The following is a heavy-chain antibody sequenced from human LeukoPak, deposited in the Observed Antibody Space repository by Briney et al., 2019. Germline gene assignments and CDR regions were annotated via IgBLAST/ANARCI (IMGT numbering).Heavy chain of an antibody. CDR1: GFTFSSYW. Sequence: PGGSLRLSCAASGFTFSSYWMSWVRQAPGKGLEWVANIKQDGSEKYYVDSVKGRFTISRDNSKNTLYLQMNSLRAEDTAVYYCARDLSPYYDSSGYLIWGQGTLVTVSS. CDR3: ARDLSPYYDSSGYLI. J-gene: IGHJ4*02. D-gene: IGHD3-22*01. CDR2: IKQDGSEK. V-gene: IGHV3-7*01.